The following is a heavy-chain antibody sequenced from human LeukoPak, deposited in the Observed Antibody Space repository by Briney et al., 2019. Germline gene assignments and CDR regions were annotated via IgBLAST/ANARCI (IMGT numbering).Heavy chain of an antibody. CDR2: ISGSGGST. CDR1: GFTFSSYA. D-gene: IGHD2-2*01. J-gene: IGHJ6*02. Sequence: GASLRLSCAASGFTFSSYATSWVRQAPGKGLEWVSAISGSGGSTYYADSVKGRFTISRDNSKNTLYLQMNSLRAEDTAVYYCAKEGQVVPAATPHYYYYGMDVWGQGTTVTVPS. V-gene: IGHV3-23*01. CDR3: AKEGQVVPAATPHYYYYGMDV.